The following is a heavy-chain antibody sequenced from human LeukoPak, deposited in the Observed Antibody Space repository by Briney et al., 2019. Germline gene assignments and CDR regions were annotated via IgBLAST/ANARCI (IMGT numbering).Heavy chain of an antibody. CDR1: GGSISNYY. D-gene: IGHD6-19*01. Sequence: SKTLSLTCTVSGGSISNYYWSWIRQPPGKGLEWIGYISYSGSTNYNPSLKSRVTISVDTSKSQFSLKLSSVTAADTAVYYCARGYSSGWYPFDYWGQGTLVTVSS. CDR3: ARGYSSGWYPFDY. V-gene: IGHV4-59*12. J-gene: IGHJ4*02. CDR2: ISYSGST.